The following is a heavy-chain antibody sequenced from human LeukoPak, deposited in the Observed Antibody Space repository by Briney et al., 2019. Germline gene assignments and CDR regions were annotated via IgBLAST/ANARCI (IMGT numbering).Heavy chain of an antibody. J-gene: IGHJ3*02. V-gene: IGHV4-34*01. CDR2: INHSGST. CDR3: ARGKIQLWRRPDAFDI. D-gene: IGHD5-18*01. Sequence: SETLSLTCAVYGGSFSGYYWSWIRQPPGKGLEWIGEINHSGSTNHNPSLKSRVTISVDTSKNQFSLKLSSVTAADTAVYYCARGKIQLWRRPDAFDIWGQGTMVTVSS. CDR1: GGSFSGYY.